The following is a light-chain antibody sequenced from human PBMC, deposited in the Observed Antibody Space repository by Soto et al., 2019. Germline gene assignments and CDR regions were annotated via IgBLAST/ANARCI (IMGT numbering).Light chain of an antibody. CDR3: QQYTNWPET. J-gene: IGKJ1*01. V-gene: IGKV3-15*01. CDR1: QSVSSN. CDR2: GAS. Sequence: EIVMTQSPATLSVSPGERATPSCRASQSVSSNLAWYQQKPGQAPRLLIYGASTRATGIPARFSGSGSGTEFTLTISNLQSEDFAVYYCQQYTNWPETFGQGT.